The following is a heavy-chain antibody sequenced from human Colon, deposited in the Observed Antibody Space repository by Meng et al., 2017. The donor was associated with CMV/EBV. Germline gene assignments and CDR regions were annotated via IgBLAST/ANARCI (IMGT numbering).Heavy chain of an antibody. Sequence: SETLSLTCTVSGGSIGADFWSWIRQSPEKGLEWIGYVFYTGSTYYNPSLKSRVTISVDTSKNQFSLKLSSVTAADTAVYYCARARSRPPGWGDYYYGMDVWGQGTTVTVSS. V-gene: IGHV4-59*08. CDR2: VFYTGST. CDR3: ARARSRPPGWGDYYYGMDV. J-gene: IGHJ6*02. D-gene: IGHD3-10*01. CDR1: GGSIGADF.